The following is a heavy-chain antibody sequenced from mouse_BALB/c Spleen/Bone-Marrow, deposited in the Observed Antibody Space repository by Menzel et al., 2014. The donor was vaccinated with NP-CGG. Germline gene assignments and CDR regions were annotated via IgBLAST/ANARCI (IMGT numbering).Heavy chain of an antibody. J-gene: IGHJ4*01. CDR2: IWAGGST. CDR3: ARPTPRYFAMDY. CDR1: GFSLTSYG. V-gene: IGHV2-9*02. D-gene: IGHD6-1*01. Sequence: VKVVESGPGLVSPSQSLSIPCTVSGFSLTSYGVHWVRQPPGKGLECLGVIWAGGSTNYNSALISRLSISKDNSKSQVFLKMNSLQTDDTAMYYCARPTPRYFAMDYWGQGTSVTVSS.